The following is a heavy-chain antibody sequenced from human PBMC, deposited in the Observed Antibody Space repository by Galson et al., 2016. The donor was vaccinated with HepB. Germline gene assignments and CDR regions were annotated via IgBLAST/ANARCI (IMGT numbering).Heavy chain of an antibody. V-gene: IGHV1-69*13. Sequence: SVKVSCKASGDTFSSDPISWVRQAPGQGLEWLGWIVLISGRAKYTQQVQGRVTFSADQSTGTVYMDIHSLKSDEPAVYSCAREVSYGNKPLLYWGQGTLVTVSS. CDR3: AREVSYGNKPLLY. J-gene: IGHJ4*02. D-gene: IGHD4-11*01. CDR1: GDTFSSDP. CDR2: IVLISGRA.